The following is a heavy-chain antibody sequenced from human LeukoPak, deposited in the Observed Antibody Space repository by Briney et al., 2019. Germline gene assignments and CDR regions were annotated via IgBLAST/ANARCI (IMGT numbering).Heavy chain of an antibody. V-gene: IGHV3-21*01. CDR2: ISSSSSYI. D-gene: IGHD3-22*01. J-gene: IGHJ4*02. Sequence: PGGSLRLSCASSGFTFSSYSMNWVRQAPGKGLEWVSSISSSSSYIYYADSVKGRFTISRDNAKNSLYLQMNSLRAEDTAVYYCARAYYYDSSGYYHDYWGQGTLVTVSS. CDR3: ARAYYYDSSGYYHDY. CDR1: GFTFSSYS.